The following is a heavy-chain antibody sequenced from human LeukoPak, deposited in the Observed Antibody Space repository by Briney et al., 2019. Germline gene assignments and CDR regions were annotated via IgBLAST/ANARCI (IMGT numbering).Heavy chain of an antibody. CDR2: MNPNNGDT. Sequence: GASVKVSCKASGYTFTSFDINWVRQATGQGLEWMGWMNPNNGDTGYAQKFQGRVTLTRDTSTSTAYMEVSSLRSEDTAVYYCAREPFGGGFSGNESRDYWGQGTLVTVSS. J-gene: IGHJ4*02. CDR3: AREPFGGGFSGNESRDY. D-gene: IGHD5-12*01. V-gene: IGHV1-8*01. CDR1: GYTFTSFD.